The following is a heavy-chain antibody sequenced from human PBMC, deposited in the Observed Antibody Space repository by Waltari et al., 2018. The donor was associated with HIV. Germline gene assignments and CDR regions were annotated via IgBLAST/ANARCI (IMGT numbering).Heavy chain of an antibody. CDR3: ARAVHYCSGGSCQKYNYGMDV. J-gene: IGHJ6*02. CDR2: INHSGST. CDR1: GGSFSGYY. V-gene: IGHV4-34*01. Sequence: QVQLQQWGAGLLKPSETLSLTCAVYGGSFSGYYWSWIRQPPGKGLEWIGEINHSGSTNYNPSLKSRVTISVDTSKNQFSLKLSSVTAADTAVYYCARAVHYCSGGSCQKYNYGMDVWGQGTTVTVSS. D-gene: IGHD2-15*01.